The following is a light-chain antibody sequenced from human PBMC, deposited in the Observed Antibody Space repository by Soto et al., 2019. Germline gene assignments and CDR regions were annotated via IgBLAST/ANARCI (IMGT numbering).Light chain of an antibody. V-gene: IGKV2D-29*01. Sequence: DIVMTQSPLSLSVTPGQPASISCKSSQSLLHSDGKTYLYWYLRKPGQPPQLLISAVSNRFSGVPDRFSGSGSGTDFTLKISRVEAEDVGIYYCMQSTQLPSITFGQGTRLEIK. CDR1: QSLLHSDGKTY. CDR2: AVS. J-gene: IGKJ5*01. CDR3: MQSTQLPSIT.